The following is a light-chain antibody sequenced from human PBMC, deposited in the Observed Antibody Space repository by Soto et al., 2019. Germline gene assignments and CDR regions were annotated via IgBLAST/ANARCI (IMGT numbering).Light chain of an antibody. J-gene: IGKJ5*01. CDR2: GAS. CDR3: QQRNSWPIT. V-gene: IGKV3D-15*01. CDR1: QSVSSN. Sequence: EIVITQSPATLSVSPGARATLSCRASQSVSSNLAWYQQKPGQAPRLLIYGASTRATGIPARFSGILFGTAGYITIHNLETEDGEVDEGQQRNSWPITFGQGTRLEIK.